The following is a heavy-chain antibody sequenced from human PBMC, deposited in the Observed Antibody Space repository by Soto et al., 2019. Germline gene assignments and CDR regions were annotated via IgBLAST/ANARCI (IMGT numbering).Heavy chain of an antibody. V-gene: IGHV1-58*01. D-gene: IGHD3-10*01. CDR2: IVVGSGNT. CDR1: GFTFTSSA. CDR3: AAPVGPRGYYYYYGMDV. J-gene: IGHJ6*02. Sequence: QMQLVQSGPEVKKPGTSVKVSCKASGFTFTSSAVQWVRQARGQRLEWIGWIVVGSGNTNYAQKFQERVTITRDMSTSTAYMELSSLRSEDTAVYYCAAPVGPRGYYYYYGMDVWGQGTTVTVSS.